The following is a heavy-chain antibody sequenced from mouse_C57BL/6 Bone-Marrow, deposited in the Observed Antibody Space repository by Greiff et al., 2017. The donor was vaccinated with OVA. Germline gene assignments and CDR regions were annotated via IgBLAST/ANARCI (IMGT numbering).Heavy chain of an antibody. Sequence: VQRVESGAELVKPGASVKVSCKASGYTFTSYWMHWVKQRPGQGLEWIGRIHPSDSDTNYNQKFKGKATLTVDKSSSTDYMQLSSLTSEDSAVYYCAIGDYYGSSFYWYFDVWGTGTTVTVSS. CDR3: AIGDYYGSSFYWYFDV. V-gene: IGHV1-74*01. CDR1: GYTFTSYW. J-gene: IGHJ1*03. CDR2: IHPSDSDT. D-gene: IGHD1-1*01.